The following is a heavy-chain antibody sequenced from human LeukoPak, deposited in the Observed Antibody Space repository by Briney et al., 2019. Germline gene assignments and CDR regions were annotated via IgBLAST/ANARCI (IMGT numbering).Heavy chain of an antibody. CDR3: ASRDYYDILTDAWSAFDI. V-gene: IGHV4-34*01. Sequence: SETLSLTCAVYGGSFSGYYWSWIRQPPGKGLEWIGEINHSGSTNYNPSLKSRVTISVDTSKNQFSLKLSSVTAADTAVYYCASRDYYDILTDAWSAFDIWGQGTMVTVSS. D-gene: IGHD3-9*01. CDR2: INHSGST. J-gene: IGHJ3*02. CDR1: GGSFSGYY.